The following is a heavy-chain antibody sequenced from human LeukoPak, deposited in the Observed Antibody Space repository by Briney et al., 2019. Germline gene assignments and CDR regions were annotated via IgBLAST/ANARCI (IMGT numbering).Heavy chain of an antibody. Sequence: PGGSLRLSCAASGLIFISYGMHWVRQAPGKGLEWVAFIRNDGSNKYYAESVKGRFTISRDNSKNTLYLQMNSLRAEDTAVYYCAKDRAALLYYFDYWGQGTLVTVSS. J-gene: IGHJ4*02. D-gene: IGHD6-6*01. CDR3: AKDRAALLYYFDY. V-gene: IGHV3-30*02. CDR1: GLIFISYG. CDR2: IRNDGSNK.